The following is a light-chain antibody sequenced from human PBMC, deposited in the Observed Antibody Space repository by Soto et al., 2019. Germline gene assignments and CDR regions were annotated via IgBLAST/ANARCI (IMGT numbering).Light chain of an antibody. J-gene: IGKJ4*01. Sequence: DIQMTQSPSPLSASVGDRVTITCRASQSISRWLAWYQQKPGKAPTLLIYDDSTGATGIPARFSGSGSGTEFTLTISSLQSEDGAMYYCQQYHTWPITFGGGTKVDIK. CDR2: DDS. CDR1: QSISRW. CDR3: QQYHTWPIT. V-gene: IGKV1-5*01.